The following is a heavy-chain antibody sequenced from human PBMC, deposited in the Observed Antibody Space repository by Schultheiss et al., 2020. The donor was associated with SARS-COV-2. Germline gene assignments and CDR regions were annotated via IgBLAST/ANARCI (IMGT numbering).Heavy chain of an antibody. CDR1: GGSISSYY. J-gene: IGHJ6*02. CDR2: IYYSGST. CDR3: ARGTSIAGRAGMDV. V-gene: IGHV4-59*01. D-gene: IGHD6-6*01. Sequence: SETLSLTCTVSGGSISSYYWSWIRQPAGKGLEWIGYIYYSGSTNYNPSLKSRVTISVDTSKNQFSLKLSSVTAADTAVYYCARGTSIAGRAGMDVWGQGTTVTVSS.